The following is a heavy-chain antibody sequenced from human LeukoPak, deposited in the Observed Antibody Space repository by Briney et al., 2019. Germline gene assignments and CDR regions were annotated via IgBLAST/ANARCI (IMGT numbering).Heavy chain of an antibody. D-gene: IGHD2-2*01. CDR3: ARVVPAAKTPYWYFDL. CDR1: GGSISSGDYY. J-gene: IGHJ2*01. CDR2: IYYSGST. Sequence: PSETLSLTCTVSGGSISSGDYYWSWIRQPPGKGLEWIGYIYYSGSTYYNPSLKSRVTISVDTSKNQFSLKLSSVTAADTAVYYCARVVPAAKTPYWYFDLWGRGTLVTVSS. V-gene: IGHV4-30-4*01.